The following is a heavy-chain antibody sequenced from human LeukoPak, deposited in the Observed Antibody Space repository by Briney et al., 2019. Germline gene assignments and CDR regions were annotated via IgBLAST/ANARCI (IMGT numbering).Heavy chain of an antibody. J-gene: IGHJ4*02. CDR2: IYPRDGST. Sequence: ASVKVSCKASGYTFTGYYMHWVRQAPGQGLEWMGVIYPRDGSTSYAQKFQGRVTVTRDTSTSTVHMELSGLRSEDTAVYYCARDQEGFDYWGQGTLVTVSS. V-gene: IGHV1-46*01. CDR3: ARDQEGFDY. CDR1: GYTFTGYY.